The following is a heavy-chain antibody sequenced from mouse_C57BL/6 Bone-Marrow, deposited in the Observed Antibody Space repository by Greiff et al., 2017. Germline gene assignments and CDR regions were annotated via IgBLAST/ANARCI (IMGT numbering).Heavy chain of an antibody. J-gene: IGHJ4*01. D-gene: IGHD1-1*01. Sequence: VQLQQSGPELVKPGDSVKISCKASGYSFTGYFMNWVMQSHGKSLEWIGRINPYNGDTFYNQKFKGKATLTVDKSSSTAHMGLRSLTSEDSAVYYCARSGATVVAVRDYAMDYWGQGTSVTVSS. CDR1: GYSFTGYF. CDR2: INPYNGDT. V-gene: IGHV1-20*01. CDR3: ARSGATVVAVRDYAMDY.